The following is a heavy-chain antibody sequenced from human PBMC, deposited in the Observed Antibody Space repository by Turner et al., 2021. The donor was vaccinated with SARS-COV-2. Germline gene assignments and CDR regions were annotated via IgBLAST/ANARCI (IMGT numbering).Heavy chain of an antibody. D-gene: IGHD6-19*01. CDR3: ARHGFSGWDGGGMDV. Sequence: QVQLQESGPGLVKPSETLSLTCTVSGGSISSYYWSWIRQPPGKGLEWIGYIHYIGSTNYNPSLKSRVTISVDTSKNQFSLKLSSVTAADTAVYYCARHGFSGWDGGGMDVWGQGTTVTVSS. CDR2: IHYIGST. CDR1: GGSISSYY. V-gene: IGHV4-59*08. J-gene: IGHJ6*02.